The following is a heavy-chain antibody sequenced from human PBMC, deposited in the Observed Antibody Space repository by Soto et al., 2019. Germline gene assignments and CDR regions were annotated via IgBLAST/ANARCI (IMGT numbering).Heavy chain of an antibody. CDR3: ARGSKGYCSSTSCYRPDPFDY. J-gene: IGHJ4*02. CDR1: GGSFSGYY. CDR2: INHSGST. Sequence: PSETLSLTCAVYGGSFSGYYWSWIRQPPGKGLGWIGEINHSGSTNYNPSLKSRVTISVDTSKNQFSLKLSSVTAADTAVYYCARGSKGYCSSTSCYRPDPFDYWGQGTLVTVSS. D-gene: IGHD2-2*01. V-gene: IGHV4-34*01.